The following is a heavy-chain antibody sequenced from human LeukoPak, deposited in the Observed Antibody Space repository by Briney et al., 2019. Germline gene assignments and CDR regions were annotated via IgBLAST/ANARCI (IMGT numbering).Heavy chain of an antibody. CDR3: ARTVRLRLVVPAAIGTTEMFDY. D-gene: IGHD2-2*02. Sequence: GGSLRLSCAASGFTFSGYSMNWVRQAPGKGLEWVSSISSSSSYIYYADSVKGRFTISRDNAKNSLYLQMNSLRAEDTAVYYCARTVRLRLVVPAAIGTTEMFDYWGQGTLVTVSS. V-gene: IGHV3-21*01. J-gene: IGHJ4*02. CDR2: ISSSSSYI. CDR1: GFTFSGYS.